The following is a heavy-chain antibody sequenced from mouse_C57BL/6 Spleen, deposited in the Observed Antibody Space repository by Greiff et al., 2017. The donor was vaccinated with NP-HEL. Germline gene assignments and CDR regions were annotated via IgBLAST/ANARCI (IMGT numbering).Heavy chain of an antibody. D-gene: IGHD4-1*01. J-gene: IGHJ4*01. CDR1: GYTFTSYW. CDR2: IDPSDSYT. CDR3: ARRGGANWDRYYAMDY. V-gene: IGHV1-59*01. Sequence: QVQLQQPGAELVRPGTSVKLSCKASGYTFTSYWMHWVKQRPGQGLEWIGVIDPSDSYTNYNQKFKGKATLTVDTSSSTAYMQLSSLTSEDSAVYYGARRGGANWDRYYAMDYGGQGTSVTVSS.